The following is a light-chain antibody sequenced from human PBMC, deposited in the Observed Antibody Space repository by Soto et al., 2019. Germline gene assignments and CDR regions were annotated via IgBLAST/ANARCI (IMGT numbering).Light chain of an antibody. CDR2: GAS. V-gene: IGKV3-15*01. J-gene: IGKJ4*01. CDR3: RQYNNWPPT. CDR1: QSVSSN. Sequence: EIVMTQSPATLSVSPGERATLSCRASQSVSSNLAWYQQKPGQAPRLLIYGASTRATGIPARFSGSGSGTEFTLTISSLQSEDFAVYYCRQYNNWPPTFGGGTKADIK.